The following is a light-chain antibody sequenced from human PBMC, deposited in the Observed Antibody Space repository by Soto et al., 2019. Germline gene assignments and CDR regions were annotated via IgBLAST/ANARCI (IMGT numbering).Light chain of an antibody. J-gene: IGKJ5*01. CDR1: QSVSSY. Sequence: EIVLTQSPATLSLSPGERATLSCRASQSVSSYLAWYQQKPGQAPRLLIYDASNRATGIPARFSGSGSGTXFTLTISSLEPEDFAVYYCQQRSNWPAITFGQGTRLEIK. CDR3: QQRSNWPAIT. CDR2: DAS. V-gene: IGKV3-11*01.